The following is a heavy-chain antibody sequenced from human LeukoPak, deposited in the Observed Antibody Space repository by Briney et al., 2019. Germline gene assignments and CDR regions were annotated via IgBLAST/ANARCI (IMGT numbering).Heavy chain of an antibody. V-gene: IGHV1-69*04. CDR3: ARDSSIRGFDP. CDR2: IIPILGIA. D-gene: IGHD3-3*02. CDR1: GGTFSSYA. J-gene: IGHJ5*02. Sequence: ASVKVSCKASGGTFSSYAISWVRQAPGQGLEWMGRIIPILGIANYAQKFQGRVTITADKSTSTAYMELSSLRSEDTAVYYCARDSSIRGFDPWGQGTLVTVSS.